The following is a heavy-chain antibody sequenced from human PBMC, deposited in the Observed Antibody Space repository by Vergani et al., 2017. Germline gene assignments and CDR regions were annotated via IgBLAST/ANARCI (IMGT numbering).Heavy chain of an antibody. V-gene: IGHV5-51*01. CDR1: GYIFFNFW. D-gene: IGHD3-10*01. CDR3: ASGGHGSENGGALQL. J-gene: IGHJ3*01. CDR2: IYPGDSEV. Sequence: EKQLVQSGSETKKPGESLKISCQAFGYIFFNFWIGWVRQRPGRGLEWMGIIYPGDSEVKSNPTFRGQVIFSVDTSVNTAYLQWRRLQASDTATYFCASGGHGSENGGALQLWGQGTNITVSS.